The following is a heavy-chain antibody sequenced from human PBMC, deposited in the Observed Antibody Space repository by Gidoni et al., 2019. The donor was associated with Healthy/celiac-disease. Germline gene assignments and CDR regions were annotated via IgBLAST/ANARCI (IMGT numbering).Heavy chain of an antibody. J-gene: IGHJ4*02. CDR1: GFTFSSYA. CDR3: AKYRRITMIVVANFDY. CDR2: ISGSGGST. Sequence: EVQLLESGGGLVQPGGSLRRSCAASGFTFSSYAMSWVRQAPGKGLEWVSAISGSGGSTYYADSVKGRFTISRDNSKNTLYLQMNSLRAEDTAVYYCAKYRRITMIVVANFDYWGQGTLVTVSS. V-gene: IGHV3-23*01. D-gene: IGHD3-22*01.